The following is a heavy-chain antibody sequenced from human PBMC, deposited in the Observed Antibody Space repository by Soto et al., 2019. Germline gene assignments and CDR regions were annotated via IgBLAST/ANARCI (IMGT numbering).Heavy chain of an antibody. D-gene: IGHD3-22*01. J-gene: IGHJ4*02. CDR2: LKPSGGSS. V-gene: IGHV1-46*03. CDR3: ARAHSGYDTSIY. Sequence: ASVKVSCKTSGYTLSNYYVRWVRQAPGQGLEWMGVLKPSGGSSNYAQKFQGRVTMTRDTSTSTVYMELSSLRSEDTAVYYCARAHSGYDTSIYWGQGTLVTVS. CDR1: GYTLSNYY.